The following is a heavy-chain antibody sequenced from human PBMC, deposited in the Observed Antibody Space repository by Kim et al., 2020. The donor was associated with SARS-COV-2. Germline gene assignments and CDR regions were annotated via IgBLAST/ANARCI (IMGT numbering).Heavy chain of an antibody. J-gene: IGHJ6*02. V-gene: IGHV3-15*01. Sequence: GGSLRLSCAASGFTFSNAWMSWVRQAPGKGLEWVGRIKSKTDGGTTDYAAPVKGRFTISRDDSKNTLYLQMNSLKTEDTAVYYCTTEGIQPYYYYYYGMDVWGQGTPVTVSS. CDR1: GFTFSNAW. CDR2: IKSKTDGGTT. D-gene: IGHD1-1*01. CDR3: TTEGIQPYYYYYYGMDV.